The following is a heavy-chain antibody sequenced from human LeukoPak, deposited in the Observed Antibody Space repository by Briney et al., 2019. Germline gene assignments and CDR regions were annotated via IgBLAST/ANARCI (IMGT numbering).Heavy chain of an antibody. J-gene: IGHJ6*04. CDR2: ISSSSSYI. Sequence: PGGSLRLSCAASGFTFSSYSMNWVRQAPGKGLEWVSSISSSSSYIYYADSVKGRFTISRDNAKNSLYLQMNSLRAEDTAVYYCAKGGVRFLQPLDVWGKGTTVTVSS. CDR3: AKGGVRFLQPLDV. D-gene: IGHD3-3*01. V-gene: IGHV3-21*04. CDR1: GFTFSSYS.